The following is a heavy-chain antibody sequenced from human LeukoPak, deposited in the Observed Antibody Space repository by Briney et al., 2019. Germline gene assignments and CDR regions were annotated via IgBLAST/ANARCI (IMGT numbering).Heavy chain of an antibody. D-gene: IGHD2-15*01. CDR2: IYYSGST. CDR1: GGSVSSGDYY. Sequence: PSETLSLTCTVSGGSVSSGDYYWSWIRQPPGKGLEWIGYIYYSGSTYYNPSLKSRVTISVDTSKNQFSLKLSSVTAADTAVYYCARGYCSGGSCYIQDVYWFDPWGQGTLVTVSS. CDR3: ARGYCSGGSCYIQDVYWFDP. V-gene: IGHV4-30-4*01. J-gene: IGHJ5*02.